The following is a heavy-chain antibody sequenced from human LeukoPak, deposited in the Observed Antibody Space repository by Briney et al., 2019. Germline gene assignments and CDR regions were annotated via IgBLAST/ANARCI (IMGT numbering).Heavy chain of an antibody. CDR1: GFTFSSFA. CDR3: ASSVVLWFGESPDWFDP. J-gene: IGHJ5*02. V-gene: IGHV3-23*01. Sequence: GGSLRLSCAASGFTFSSFAMSWVRQSPGKGLEWVSGISGTGGTTFYADSVKGRFTISRDNSKNTVYLQMNSLRAEDTAVYYCASSVVLWFGESPDWFDPWGQGTLVTVSS. CDR2: ISGTGGTT. D-gene: IGHD3-10*01.